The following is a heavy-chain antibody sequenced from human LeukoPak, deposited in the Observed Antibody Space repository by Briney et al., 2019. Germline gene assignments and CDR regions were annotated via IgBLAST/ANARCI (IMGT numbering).Heavy chain of an antibody. CDR1: GFIFCDYA. D-gene: IGHD3-10*01. CDR3: GKDRGFGQFLWGNDY. Sequence: GGSLRLSCTGSGFIFCDYAMNWVRQAPGKGLEWVVFIRNDGSDKYYAVSVKGRFTISRDNSKNTLYLQMNSLRVEDTALYYCGKDRGFGQFLWGNDYWGQGTLVTVSS. V-gene: IGHV3-30*02. CDR2: IRNDGSDK. J-gene: IGHJ4*02.